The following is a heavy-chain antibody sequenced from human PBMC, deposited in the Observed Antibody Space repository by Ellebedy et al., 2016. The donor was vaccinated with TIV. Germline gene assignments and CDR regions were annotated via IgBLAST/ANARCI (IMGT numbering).Heavy chain of an antibody. CDR3: ARGATHRRSTVITNFDC. CDR2: INHSGST. CDR1: GGSFSGYY. D-gene: IGHD4-23*01. Sequence: MPGGSLRLSCAVYGGSFSGYYWSWIRQSPGKGLEWIGEINHSGSTNYNPSLKSRVTISVDTSNNQFSLKLNSVTAADTAVFYCARGATHRRSTVITNFDCWGQGTLVTVSS. V-gene: IGHV4-34*01. J-gene: IGHJ4*02.